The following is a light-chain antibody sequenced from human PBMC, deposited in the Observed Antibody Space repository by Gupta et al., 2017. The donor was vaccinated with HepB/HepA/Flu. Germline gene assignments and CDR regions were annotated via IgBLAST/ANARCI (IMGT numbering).Light chain of an antibody. CDR2: KAS. V-gene: IGKV1-5*03. J-gene: IGKJ2*02. Sequence: DIQMTQSPSTLSASVGDRVTITCRASQNINSWLAWYHQKPGNAPRLLIYKASTLESGVPSRFSGRGFGTEFTLTITSLQPDDFGTYYCQQDSSRCIFGQGTKMEIK. CDR1: QNINSW. CDR3: QQDSSRCI.